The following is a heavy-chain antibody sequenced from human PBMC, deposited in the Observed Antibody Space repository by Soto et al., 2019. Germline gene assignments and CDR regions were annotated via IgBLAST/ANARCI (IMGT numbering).Heavy chain of an antibody. V-gene: IGHV4-39*01. D-gene: IGHD1-26*01. CDR1: GGCISSRSYD. Sequence: ETLSLPCIVAGGCISSRSYDWRWIRQPPGKGREWIGSIYYRGTTYCNPSLKSRVTRSVDTSRKQFSLKLRSVTAADTAVYYCARYSERLHYFNYWGQGTLVT. CDR2: IYYRGTT. J-gene: IGHJ4*02. CDR3: ARYSERLHYFNY.